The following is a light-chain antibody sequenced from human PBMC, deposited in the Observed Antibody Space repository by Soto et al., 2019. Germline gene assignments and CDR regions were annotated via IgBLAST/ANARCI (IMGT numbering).Light chain of an antibody. J-gene: IGLJ2*01. V-gene: IGLV2-14*01. Sequence: FALTQPSSVSGSPGQSITISCTGTSNDIGSYNYVSWYQQHPGRTPQLIIYDVSYRPSGVSNRFSGSKSGNTASLTISGLQAEDEADYYCSSCTSSSTIFGGGTKLTVL. CDR2: DVS. CDR3: SSCTSSSTI. CDR1: SNDIGSYNY.